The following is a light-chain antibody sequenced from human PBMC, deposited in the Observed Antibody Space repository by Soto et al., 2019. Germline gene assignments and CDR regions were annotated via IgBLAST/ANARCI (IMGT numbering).Light chain of an antibody. CDR1: QSVSSY. CDR2: DAS. V-gene: IGKV3-11*01. Sequence: EIVLTQSPATLSLSPGERATLSCRASQSVSSYLAWYQQKPGQAPRLLIYDASNRATGIPARFSGSGSGTDFTLTISSLEPEDFAVYYCQQYNDSPGTFGQGTKVDIK. J-gene: IGKJ1*01. CDR3: QQYNDSPGT.